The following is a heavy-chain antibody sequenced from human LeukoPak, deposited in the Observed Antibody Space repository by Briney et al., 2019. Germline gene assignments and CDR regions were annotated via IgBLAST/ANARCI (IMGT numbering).Heavy chain of an antibody. Sequence: SGGSLRLSCAASGFTFDDYTMHWVRQAPGKGLEWVSLISWDGGSTYYADSVKGRFTISRDNSKDSLYLQMNSLRTEDTALYYCAKDTGTFYDAFDIWGQGTMVTVSS. J-gene: IGHJ3*02. CDR3: AKDTGTFYDAFDI. V-gene: IGHV3-43*01. D-gene: IGHD1-7*01. CDR1: GFTFDDYT. CDR2: ISWDGGST.